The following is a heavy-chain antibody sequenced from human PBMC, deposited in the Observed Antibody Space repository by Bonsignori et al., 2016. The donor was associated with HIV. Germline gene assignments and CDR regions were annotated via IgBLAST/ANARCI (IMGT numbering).Heavy chain of an antibody. CDR3: ASSVYYYYYMDV. Sequence: RQAPGKGLEWIGEINHSGSTNYNPSLKSRVTISVDTSKNQFSLKLSSVTAADTAVYYCASSVYYYYYMDVWGKGTTVTVSS. D-gene: IGHD3-10*01. V-gene: IGHV4-34*01. CDR2: INHSGST. J-gene: IGHJ6*03.